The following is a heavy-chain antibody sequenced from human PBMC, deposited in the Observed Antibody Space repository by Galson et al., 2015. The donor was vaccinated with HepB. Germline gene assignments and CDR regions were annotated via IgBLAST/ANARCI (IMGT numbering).Heavy chain of an antibody. CDR3: ASAIQLPGMDV. CDR2: ISYDGSNK. V-gene: IGHV3-30-3*01. Sequence: SLRLSCAASGFTFTSYAMHWVRQAPGKGLKWVAVISYDGSNKYYADSVKGRFTISRDNSKNTLYLQMNSLRAEDTAVYYCASAIQLPGMDVWGQGTTVTVSS. CDR1: GFTFTSYA. D-gene: IGHD2-2*01. J-gene: IGHJ6*02.